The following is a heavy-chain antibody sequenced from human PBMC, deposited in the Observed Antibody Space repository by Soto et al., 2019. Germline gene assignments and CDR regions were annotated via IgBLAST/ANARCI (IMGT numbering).Heavy chain of an antibody. CDR1: GDTFNFYT. Sequence: QVQLVQSGAEVKTPGSSVKVSCTASGDTFNFYTLSWVRQAPGQGLEWMGRIIPMLGMSNYAQKFQGRVMMIADKSTRTVYMVLRGLRSEETALYYCATNYGSGSTHFDNWGQGTLVTVSS. V-gene: IGHV1-69*02. D-gene: IGHD3-10*01. J-gene: IGHJ4*02. CDR2: IIPMLGMS. CDR3: ATNYGSGSTHFDN.